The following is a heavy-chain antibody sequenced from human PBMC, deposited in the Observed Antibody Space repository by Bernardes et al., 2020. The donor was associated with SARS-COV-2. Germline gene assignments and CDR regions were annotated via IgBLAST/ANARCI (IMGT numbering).Heavy chain of an antibody. Sequence: SETLSLTCTVSGGSISSSSYYWGWIRQPPGKGLEWIGSIYYSGSTYYNPSLKSRVTISVDTSKNQFSLKLSSVTAADTAVYYCARGGSRATWIQLWFAPPFEYWGQGTLVTVSS. D-gene: IGHD5-18*01. CDR1: GGSISSSSYY. CDR2: IYYSGST. V-gene: IGHV4-39*01. CDR3: ARGGSRATWIQLWFAPPFEY. J-gene: IGHJ4*02.